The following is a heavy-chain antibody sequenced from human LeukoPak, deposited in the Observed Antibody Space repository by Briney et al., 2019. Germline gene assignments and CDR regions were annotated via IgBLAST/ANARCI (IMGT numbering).Heavy chain of an antibody. J-gene: IGHJ4*02. Sequence: SETLSLNCGVSGYSISSGYYWGWIRQPPGKGLEWIGSVSHSGTTFYNPSLKSRVTISVDTSKNDSSLNLTSVTAADTAVYYCAREFLTGYKPRYFDYWGQGALVTVSS. CDR2: VSHSGTT. D-gene: IGHD3-9*01. CDR3: AREFLTGYKPRYFDY. V-gene: IGHV4-38-2*01. CDR1: GYSISSGYY.